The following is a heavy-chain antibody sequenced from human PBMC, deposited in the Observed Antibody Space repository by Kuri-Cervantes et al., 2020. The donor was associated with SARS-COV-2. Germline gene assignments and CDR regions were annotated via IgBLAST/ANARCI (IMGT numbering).Heavy chain of an antibody. Sequence: GGSLSLSCSASGFTFSSYAMHWVRQAPGKGLEYVSAISRNGGSTYYADSVKGRFTISRDNSKNTLYLQMSSLRAEDTAVYYCVRSGAVAGTFDYWGQGTLVTVSS. CDR3: VRSGAVAGTFDY. D-gene: IGHD6-19*01. J-gene: IGHJ4*02. V-gene: IGHV3-64D*08. CDR1: GFTFSSYA. CDR2: ISRNGGST.